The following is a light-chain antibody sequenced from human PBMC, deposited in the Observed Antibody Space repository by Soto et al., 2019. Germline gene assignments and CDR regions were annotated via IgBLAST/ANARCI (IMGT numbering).Light chain of an antibody. CDR2: AND. CDR1: SSNIGTNI. J-gene: IGLJ1*01. Sequence: QSVLTQPPSASGTSGQTVTISCYGSSSNIGTNIVTWYQQLPGTAPRLLIYANDQRPSGVPDRFSGSKSGTSASLAISGLQSEDAADYFCSVWDESLNGWRVFGTGTKVTVL. V-gene: IGLV1-44*01. CDR3: SVWDESLNGWRV.